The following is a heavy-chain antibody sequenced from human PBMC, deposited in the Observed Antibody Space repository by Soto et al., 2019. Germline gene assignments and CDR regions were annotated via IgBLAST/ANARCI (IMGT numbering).Heavy chain of an antibody. CDR1: GGSISSYY. J-gene: IGHJ5*02. CDR3: ARDRGGVASHWFDP. V-gene: IGHV4-59*01. Sequence: PSETLSLTCTVSGGSISSYYWSWIRQPPGKGLEWIGYIHYSGSTKYNPSLKSRVTISVDTSKNQFSLKLSSVTAADTAVYYCARDRGGVASHWFDPWGQETLVTVSS. D-gene: IGHD3-10*01. CDR2: IHYSGST.